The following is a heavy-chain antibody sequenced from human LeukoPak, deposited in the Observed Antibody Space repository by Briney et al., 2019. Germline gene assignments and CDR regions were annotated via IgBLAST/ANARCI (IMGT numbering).Heavy chain of an antibody. CDR3: ARVSVAGTGPDY. J-gene: IGHJ4*02. D-gene: IGHD6-13*01. CDR2: FSYNVHS. Sequence: SETLSLTCTVTGGSVSSSNYYWSWIRQPPGKGLEWVGFFSYNVHSDYNPSLKSRVTISVDTSKNQFSLRLSSVAAADTAIYYCARVSVAGTGPDYWGQGTQVTVSS. CDR1: GGSVSSSNYY. V-gene: IGHV4-61*01.